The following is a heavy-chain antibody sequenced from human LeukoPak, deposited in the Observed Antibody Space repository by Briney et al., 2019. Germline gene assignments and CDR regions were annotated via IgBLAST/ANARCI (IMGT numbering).Heavy chain of an antibody. CDR3: ARDGPYSGSYYFFDY. J-gene: IGHJ4*02. Sequence: SETLSLTCTVSDGSISSSYYYWGWIRQPPGKGLEWIGTIYYSGSTYYNPSLKSRVTISVDTSKNQFSLKLSSVTAADTAVYYCARDGPYSGSYYFFDYWGQGTLVTVSS. V-gene: IGHV4-39*07. CDR2: IYYSGST. CDR1: DGSISSSYYY. D-gene: IGHD1-26*01.